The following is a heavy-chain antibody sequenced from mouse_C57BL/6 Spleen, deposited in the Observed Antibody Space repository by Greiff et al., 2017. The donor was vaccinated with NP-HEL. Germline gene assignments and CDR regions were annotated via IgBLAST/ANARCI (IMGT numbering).Heavy chain of an antibody. CDR3: ARWTTDYFDY. CDR1: GYTFTSYW. D-gene: IGHD1-1*01. V-gene: IGHV1-50*01. Sequence: QVQLQQPGAELVKPGASVKLSCKASGYTFTSYWMQWVKQRPGQGLEWIGEIDPSDSYTNYNQKFKGKATLTVDTSSSTAYMQLSSRTSEDSAVYYCARWTTDYFDYWGQGTTLTVSS. J-gene: IGHJ2*01. CDR2: IDPSDSYT.